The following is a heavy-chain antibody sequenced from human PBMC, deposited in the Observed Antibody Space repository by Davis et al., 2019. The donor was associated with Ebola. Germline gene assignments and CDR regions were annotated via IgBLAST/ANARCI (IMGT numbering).Heavy chain of an antibody. CDR2: TYSGDTT. D-gene: IGHD3-22*01. CDR3: ARQTEYYDSSGYHRRDY. Sequence: LSLTCAASGFTFSSFTMNWVRQAPGKGLEWVSVTYSGDTTYYADSVQGRFTVSSDNSENTMYLQMNSLGVEDTATYYCARQTEYYDSSGYHRRDYWGQGTLVTVSS. J-gene: IGHJ4*02. CDR1: GFTFSSFT. V-gene: IGHV3-66*02.